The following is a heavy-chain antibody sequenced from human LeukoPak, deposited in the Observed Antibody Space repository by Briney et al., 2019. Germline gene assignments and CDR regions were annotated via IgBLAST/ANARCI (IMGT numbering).Heavy chain of an antibody. J-gene: IGHJ4*02. Sequence: ASVKVSCKASGYDFTSVGITWVRRAPGQGLEWMGWISAYNGNTNYAQKLQGRVTMTTDTSTSTAYMELRSLRSDDTAVYYCARGSWLRFTIDYWGQGTLVTVSS. V-gene: IGHV1-18*01. CDR2: ISAYNGNT. CDR1: GYDFTSVG. D-gene: IGHD5-12*01. CDR3: ARGSWLRFTIDY.